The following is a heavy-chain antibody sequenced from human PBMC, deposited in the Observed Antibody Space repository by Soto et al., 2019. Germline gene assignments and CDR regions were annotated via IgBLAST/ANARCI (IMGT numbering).Heavy chain of an antibody. Sequence: SETLSLTCTVSGGSVRSGSNYWSWIRQPPGKGLEWIGYIYYTGSTNYNPSLKSRVTISLDTSKNQFSLKLTSVTAADTAVYYCASLSGSYYAFDIWGQGTMVTVSS. V-gene: IGHV4-61*01. CDR3: ASLSGSYYAFDI. CDR2: IYYTGST. D-gene: IGHD1-26*01. J-gene: IGHJ3*02. CDR1: GGSVRSGSNY.